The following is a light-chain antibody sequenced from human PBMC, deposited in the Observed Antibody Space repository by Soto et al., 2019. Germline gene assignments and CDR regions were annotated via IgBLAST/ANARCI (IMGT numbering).Light chain of an antibody. V-gene: IGKV3-20*01. CDR3: QQYGSSPST. CDR2: EAS. CDR1: QSVAGAY. Sequence: DIVMTQSPGTLSLSPGDRATLSCRTSQSVAGAYVAWYQQRPGQAPRLLISEASSRATGIPDRFSGSGSGTYFILTIDRLEPEDFAAYYCQQYGSSPSTFGQGTKVHIK. J-gene: IGKJ1*01.